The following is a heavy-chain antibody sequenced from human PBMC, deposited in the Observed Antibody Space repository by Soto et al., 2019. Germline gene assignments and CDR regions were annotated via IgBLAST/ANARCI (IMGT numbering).Heavy chain of an antibody. CDR1: GFTFSSYG. Sequence: PGGSLRLSCAASGFTFSSYGMHWVRQAPGKGLEWVAVISYDGSNKYYADSVKGRFTISRDNSKNTLYLQMNSLRAEDTAVYYCAKDYRYSSSWSPILWGQGTLVTVSS. CDR3: AKDYRYSSSWSPIL. V-gene: IGHV3-30*18. D-gene: IGHD6-13*01. CDR2: ISYDGSNK. J-gene: IGHJ4*02.